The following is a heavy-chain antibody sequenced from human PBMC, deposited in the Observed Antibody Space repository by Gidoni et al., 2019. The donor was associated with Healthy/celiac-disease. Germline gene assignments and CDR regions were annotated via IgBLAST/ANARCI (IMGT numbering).Heavy chain of an antibody. CDR3: ASGGYDFWSGYSSWFDP. CDR1: GGTFSSYA. CDR2: IIPIFGTA. V-gene: IGHV1-69*06. J-gene: IGHJ5*02. D-gene: IGHD3-3*01. Sequence: QVQLVQSGAEVKKPGASVEVSCKASGGTFSSYAISWVRQAPGQGLEWMGGIIPIFGTANYAQKFQGRVTITADKSTSTAYMELSSLRSEDTAVYYCASGGYDFWSGYSSWFDPWGQGTLVTVSS.